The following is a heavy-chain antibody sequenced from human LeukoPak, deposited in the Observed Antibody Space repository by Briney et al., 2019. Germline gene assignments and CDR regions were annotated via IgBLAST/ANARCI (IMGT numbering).Heavy chain of an antibody. V-gene: IGHV1-46*01. D-gene: IGHD4-17*01. Sequence: ASVKVSCKASGYTFTNYYIHWVRQAPGQGLEWMGIINPSGGSTSYAQKFQGRVTMTRDTSTRIVYMELSSLRSEDTAVYYCARDYGDYLPGDDAFDIWGQGTMVTVSS. CDR1: GYTFTNYY. CDR3: ARDYGDYLPGDDAFDI. J-gene: IGHJ3*02. CDR2: INPSGGST.